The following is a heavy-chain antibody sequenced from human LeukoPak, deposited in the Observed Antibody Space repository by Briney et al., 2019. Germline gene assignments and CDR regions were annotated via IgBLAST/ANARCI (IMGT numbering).Heavy chain of an antibody. Sequence: SETLPLTCTVSGGSISSSSYHWGWIRQPPGKGLEWIVSIYYSGSTYYNPSLKSRVTISVDTSKNQFSLNLSSVTAADTAVYYCARLYYDSSGYYQICYFDYWGQGTLVTVSS. CDR1: GGSISSSSYH. CDR2: IYYSGST. CDR3: ARLYYDSSGYYQICYFDY. D-gene: IGHD3-22*01. V-gene: IGHV4-39*01. J-gene: IGHJ4*02.